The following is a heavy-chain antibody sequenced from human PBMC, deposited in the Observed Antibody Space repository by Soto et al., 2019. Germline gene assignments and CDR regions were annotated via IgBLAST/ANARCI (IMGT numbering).Heavy chain of an antibody. CDR3: AKGHYYDSSGYLFDY. CDR1: GFTFSSYA. Sequence: GGSLRLSCAASGFTFSSYAMSWVRQAPGKGLEWVSAISGSGGSTYYADSVKGRFTISRDNSKNTLYLQMNSLRAEDTAVYYCAKGHYYDSSGYLFDYWGQGTLVTVSS. V-gene: IGHV3-23*01. D-gene: IGHD3-22*01. J-gene: IGHJ4*02. CDR2: ISGSGGST.